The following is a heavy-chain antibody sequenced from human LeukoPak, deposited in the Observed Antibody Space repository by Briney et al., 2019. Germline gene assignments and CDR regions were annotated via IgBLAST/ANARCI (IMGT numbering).Heavy chain of an antibody. V-gene: IGHV3-30*18. D-gene: IGHD6-13*01. J-gene: IGHJ4*02. CDR3: AKDPSSSWYSGFDY. CDR2: ISYDGSNK. CDR1: GFTFSSYG. Sequence: GSLRLSCAASGFTFSSYGMHWVRPAPGKGLEWVAVISYDGSNKYYADSVKGRFTISRDNSKNTLYLQMNSLRAEDTAVYYCAKDPSSSWYSGFDYWGQGTLVTVSS.